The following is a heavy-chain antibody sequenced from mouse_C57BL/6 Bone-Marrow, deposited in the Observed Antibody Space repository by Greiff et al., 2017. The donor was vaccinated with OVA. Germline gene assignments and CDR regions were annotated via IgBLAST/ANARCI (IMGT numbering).Heavy chain of an antibody. Sequence: VQLQQPGAGLVKPGASVKLSCTASGYTFTSYWMHWVKQRPGQGLEWIGLIHTNSGSTNYNETFKSTATLTVDKSSSTAYMQLSSLTSEDSAVYDCTRGYYGSRFAYWGQGTLGTVSA. D-gene: IGHD1-1*01. CDR3: TRGYYGSRFAY. V-gene: IGHV1-64*01. J-gene: IGHJ3*01. CDR1: GYTFTSYW. CDR2: IHTNSGST.